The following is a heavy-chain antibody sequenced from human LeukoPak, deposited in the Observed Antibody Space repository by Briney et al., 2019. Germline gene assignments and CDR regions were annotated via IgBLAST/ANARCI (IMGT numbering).Heavy chain of an antibody. CDR3: ARDPQDYYDTSGYYLNWFDP. Sequence: SETLSLTCTVSGGSISSSSYYWGWLRQPPGKGLEWIGSIYYSGSTYYNPSLKSRVTILVDTSKNQFSLKLSSVTAADTAVYYCARDPQDYYDTSGYYLNWFDPWGQGTLVTVSS. J-gene: IGHJ5*02. CDR1: GGSISSSSYY. CDR2: IYYSGST. D-gene: IGHD3-22*01. V-gene: IGHV4-39*07.